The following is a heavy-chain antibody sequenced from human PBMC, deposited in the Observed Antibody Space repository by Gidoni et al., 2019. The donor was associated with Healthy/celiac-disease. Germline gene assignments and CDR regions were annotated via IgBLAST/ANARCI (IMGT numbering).Heavy chain of an antibody. D-gene: IGHD3-22*01. Sequence: QVPLVESGGGVVQPGRSLRLSCAASVFTFISYGMHWVRQAPGKGLEWVAVIWYDGSNKYYADSVKGRFTISRDNSKNTLYLQMNSLRAEDTAVYYCAREERGYYDRRSWFDPWGQGTLVTVSS. J-gene: IGHJ5*02. CDR2: IWYDGSNK. CDR3: AREERGYYDRRSWFDP. V-gene: IGHV3-33*01. CDR1: VFTFISYG.